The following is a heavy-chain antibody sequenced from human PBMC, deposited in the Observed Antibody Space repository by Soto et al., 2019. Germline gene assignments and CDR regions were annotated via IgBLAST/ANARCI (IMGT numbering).Heavy chain of an antibody. J-gene: IGHJ6*02. CDR2: ISYDGSNK. CDR1: GFTFSSYG. D-gene: IGHD3-3*02. V-gene: IGHV3-30*18. Sequence: GGSLRLSCAASGFTFSSYGMHWVRQAPGKGLEWVAVISYDGSNKYYADSVKGRFTISRDNSKNTLYLQMNSLRAEDTAVYYCAKVSSKRDYYYYGMDFWGQGTTVTVSS. CDR3: AKVSSKRDYYYYGMDF.